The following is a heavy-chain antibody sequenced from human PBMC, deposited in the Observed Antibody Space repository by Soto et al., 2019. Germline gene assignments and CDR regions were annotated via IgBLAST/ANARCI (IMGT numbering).Heavy chain of an antibody. J-gene: IGHJ4*02. V-gene: IGHV4-61*01. D-gene: IGHD3-16*02. CDR1: GDSVNSENSY. CDR2: IYYNGRT. Sequence: SETLSLTCTVSGDSVNSENSYWNWIRQAPGKGPEWIGYIYYNGRTNYTPSLKSPATIVLATSTNQFSLTLTTVTAADTAVYDLERDGGHRRGVIGDYWGRGILVTVSS. CDR3: ERDGGHRRGVIGDY.